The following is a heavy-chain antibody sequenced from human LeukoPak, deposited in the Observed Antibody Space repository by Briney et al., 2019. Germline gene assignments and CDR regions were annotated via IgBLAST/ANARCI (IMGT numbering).Heavy chain of an antibody. CDR3: ARDGAVAGADAFDI. J-gene: IGHJ3*02. D-gene: IGHD6-19*01. V-gene: IGHV3-9*01. CDR1: GFIFNDYA. CDR2: ISRDSGTI. Sequence: GGSLRLSCAASGFIFNDYAMHWVRHAPGKGLEWVSGISRDSGTIVYADSVKGRFTISRDNAKNSLYLQMNSLRAEDTAVYYCARDGAVAGADAFDIWGQGTMVTVSS.